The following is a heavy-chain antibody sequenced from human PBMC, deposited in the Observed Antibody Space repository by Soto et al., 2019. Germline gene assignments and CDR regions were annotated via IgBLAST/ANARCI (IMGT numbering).Heavy chain of an antibody. D-gene: IGHD4-17*01. J-gene: IGHJ5*02. V-gene: IGHV1-8*02. CDR1: GYTFTGYY. CDR2: MNPNSGNT. CDR3: AAEIDDYADFNL. Sequence: ASVKVSCKASGYTFTGYYMHWVRQATGQGLEWMGWMNPNSGNTGYAQKFQGRVTMTRNTSISTAYMELSSLRSEDTAVYFCAAEIDDYADFNLWGQGTPVTVAS.